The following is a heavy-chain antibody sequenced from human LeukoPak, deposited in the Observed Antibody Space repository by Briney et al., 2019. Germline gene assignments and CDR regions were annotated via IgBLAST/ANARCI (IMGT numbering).Heavy chain of an antibody. Sequence: PGGSLRLSCVASGFTFSTSWMNWVRQAPGKGLEWVANIKEDGSEKHYVDSVKGRFTISRDNAKDTLYLQLNSLTFEDTAVYYCARDLHVWGRGTTVTVSS. V-gene: IGHV3-7*01. CDR3: ARDLHV. J-gene: IGHJ6*04. CDR1: GFTFSTSW. CDR2: IKEDGSEK.